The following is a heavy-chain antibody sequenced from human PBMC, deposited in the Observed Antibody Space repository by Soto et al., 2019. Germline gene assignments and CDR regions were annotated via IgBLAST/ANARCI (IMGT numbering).Heavy chain of an antibody. CDR1: GFTFSSYA. V-gene: IGHV3-23*01. CDR3: AKESNCNPGVWFDP. D-gene: IGHD1-1*01. Sequence: EVQLLESGGGLVQPGGSLRLSCAASGFTFSSYAMSWVRQAPGKGLEWVSAISGSGGSTYYADSVKGRFTISRDNYKNALYRQTNSLIAEDTAVYYCAKESNCNPGVWFDPWGQGTLVTVSS. J-gene: IGHJ5*02. CDR2: ISGSGGST.